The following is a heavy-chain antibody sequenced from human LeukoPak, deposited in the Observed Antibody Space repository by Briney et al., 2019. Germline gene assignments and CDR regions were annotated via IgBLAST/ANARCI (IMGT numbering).Heavy chain of an antibody. D-gene: IGHD6-19*01. Sequence: RGSLRLSCAASGITFRSYAMSWVRQAPGKGLEWVSAVSGSGDNTYYADSVKGWFIISRDNSKNTLHLQMNSLRAEDSAVYYCAAQWLVLGAFDIWGQGTMVTVS. CDR1: GITFRSYA. CDR3: AAQWLVLGAFDI. CDR2: VSGSGDNT. J-gene: IGHJ3*02. V-gene: IGHV3-23*01.